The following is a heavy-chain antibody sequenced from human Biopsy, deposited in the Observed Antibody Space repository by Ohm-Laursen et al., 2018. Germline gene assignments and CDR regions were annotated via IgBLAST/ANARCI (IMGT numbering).Heavy chain of an antibody. CDR1: GASVKTSGYF. CDR3: VREPKTGTAEAWYFDL. V-gene: IGHV4-31*03. D-gene: IGHD3-9*01. J-gene: IGHJ2*01. CDR2: ISYNERT. Sequence: SDTLSLTCSVSGASVKTSGYFWAWIRQRPGKGLEWIGYISYNERTHYNPSLTSRLAISFDTSNNRISLQLRSVSLADTAVYYCVREPKTGTAEAWYFDLWGRGSPVTVPS.